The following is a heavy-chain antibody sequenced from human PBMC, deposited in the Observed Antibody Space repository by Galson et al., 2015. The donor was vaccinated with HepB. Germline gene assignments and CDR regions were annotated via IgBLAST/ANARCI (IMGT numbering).Heavy chain of an antibody. V-gene: IGHV3-30*03. J-gene: IGHJ5*02. Sequence: SLRLSCAASGFTFSSYGMHWVRQAPGKGLEWVAVISYDGSNKYYADSVKGRFTISRDNSKNTLYLQMNSLRAEDTAVYYCAGLGGWYRLDWFDPWGQGTLVTVSS. CDR1: GFTFSSYG. D-gene: IGHD6-19*01. CDR3: AGLGGWYRLDWFDP. CDR2: ISYDGSNK.